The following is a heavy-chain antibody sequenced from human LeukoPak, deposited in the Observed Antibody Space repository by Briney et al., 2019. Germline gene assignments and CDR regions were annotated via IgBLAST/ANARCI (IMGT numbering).Heavy chain of an antibody. CDR3: AKVMVRGVIQYYYYGMDV. Sequence: PGGSLRLSCAASGFTFSSYAMHWVRQAPGKGLEWVAVISYDGSNKYYADSVKGRFTISRDNSKNTLYLQMNSLRAEDTAVYYCAKVMVRGVIQYYYYGMDVWGQGTTVTVSS. CDR1: GFTFSSYA. V-gene: IGHV3-30-3*01. J-gene: IGHJ6*02. D-gene: IGHD3-10*01. CDR2: ISYDGSNK.